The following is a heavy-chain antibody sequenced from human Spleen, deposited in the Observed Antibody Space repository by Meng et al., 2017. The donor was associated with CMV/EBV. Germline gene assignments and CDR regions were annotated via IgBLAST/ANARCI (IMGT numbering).Heavy chain of an antibody. D-gene: IGHD3-16*01. CDR3: VRSTGLDWFDL. J-gene: IGHJ5*02. Sequence: GGSLRLSGAASGFTFDDYGMNWVRQVPGKGLDWVSGINWNGGSTGYADSVQGRFTISRDNAKNTLHLQMNSLRVEDTALYYCVRSTGLDWFDLWGQGTLVTVSS. CDR1: GFTFDDYG. CDR2: INWNGGST. V-gene: IGHV3-20*04.